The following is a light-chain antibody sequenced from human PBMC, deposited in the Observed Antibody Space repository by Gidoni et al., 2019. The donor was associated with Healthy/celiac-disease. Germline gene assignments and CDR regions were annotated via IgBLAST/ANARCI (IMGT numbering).Light chain of an antibody. V-gene: IGLV2-14*01. CDR1: SSDVGGYNY. CDR2: DVS. Sequence: QSALTQPASVSGSPGQSITISCIGTSSDVGGYNYVSWYQQHPGKAPKLMIYDVSNRPSGVSNRFSGSKSGNTASLTISGLQAEDEADYYGSSYTSSSTLVFGGGTKLTVL. J-gene: IGLJ2*01. CDR3: SSYTSSSTLV.